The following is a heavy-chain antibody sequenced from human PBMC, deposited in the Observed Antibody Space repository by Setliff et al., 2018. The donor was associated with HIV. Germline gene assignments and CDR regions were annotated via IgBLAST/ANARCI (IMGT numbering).Heavy chain of an antibody. Sequence: LSLTCTVSSGSISSAGYYWSWIRQHPGKGLEWIGYSYYSGSTYYNPSLKSRVTMSLDTSKNQVSLSLRSVAAADTAVYYCARGGHILIVGAPPNWFDPWGQGALVTVSS. D-gene: IGHD1-26*01. J-gene: IGHJ5*02. CDR2: SYYSGST. CDR3: ARGGHILIVGAPPNWFDP. CDR1: SGSISSAGYY. V-gene: IGHV4-31*03.